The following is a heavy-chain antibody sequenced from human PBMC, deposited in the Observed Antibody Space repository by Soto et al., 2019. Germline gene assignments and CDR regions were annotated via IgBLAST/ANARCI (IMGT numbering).Heavy chain of an antibody. CDR3: AHRLSGYNWNGGYFDY. CDR1: GFSLTSRPMG. D-gene: IGHD1-1*01. V-gene: IGHV2-5*02. J-gene: IGHJ4*02. CDR2: IYWDDDK. Sequence: QITLKESAPTRVKPTQSLTLTCTFSGFSLTSRPMGVGWIRQPPGKALEWLAFIYWDDDKRYSPSLRSRLTITKDTSGNQVVLTMTNMDPVGTATYYCAHRLSGYNWNGGYFDYWGQGALVTVSS.